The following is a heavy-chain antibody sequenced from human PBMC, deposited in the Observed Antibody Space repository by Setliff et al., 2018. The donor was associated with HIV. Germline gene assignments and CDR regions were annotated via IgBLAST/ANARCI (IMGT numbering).Heavy chain of an antibody. CDR1: GYTFTSYG. V-gene: IGHV1-2*02. CDR3: ARTPYSSGWYRG. CDR2: INPNNGGT. J-gene: IGHJ4*02. D-gene: IGHD6-19*01. Sequence: ASVKVSCKASGYTFTSYGVSWVRQAPGQGLEWMGWINPNNGGTNYAQKFQGRVTMTRDTSISTAYMELSRLRSDDTAVYYCARTPYSSGWYRGWGQGTLVTVSS.